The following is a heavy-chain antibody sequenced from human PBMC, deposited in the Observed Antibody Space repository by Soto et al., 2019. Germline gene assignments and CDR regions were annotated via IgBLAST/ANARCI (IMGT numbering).Heavy chain of an antibody. V-gene: IGHV4-34*01. CDR1: GGSFSGYY. J-gene: IGHJ4*02. D-gene: IGHD3-3*02. Sequence: SETLSLTCAVYGGSFSGYYWSWIRQPPGKGLEWIGEINHSGSTNYNPSLKSRVTISVDTSKNQFSLKLSSVTAADTAVYYCARGLRAFRNIDYWRQGTLVTVSS. CDR2: INHSGST. CDR3: ARGLRAFRNIDY.